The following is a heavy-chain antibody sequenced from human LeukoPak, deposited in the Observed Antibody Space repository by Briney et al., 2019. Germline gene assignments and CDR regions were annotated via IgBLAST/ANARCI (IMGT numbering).Heavy chain of an antibody. Sequence: PWGSLRLSCSAPGFTFSSYAMYWVRQAPGKGLEYVSVISNNGGSTYYADSVKGRFTISRDNSKNTLYLQMSSLRAEDTAVYYCVATTVNNWGQGTLFTVSS. CDR2: ISNNGGST. D-gene: IGHD4-17*01. CDR3: VATTVNN. V-gene: IGHV3-64D*06. J-gene: IGHJ4*02. CDR1: GFTFSSYA.